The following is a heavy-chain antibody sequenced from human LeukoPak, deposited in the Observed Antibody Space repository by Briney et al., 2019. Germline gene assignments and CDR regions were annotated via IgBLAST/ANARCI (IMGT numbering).Heavy chain of an antibody. V-gene: IGHV3-33*01. J-gene: IGHJ6*04. D-gene: IGHD2-21*01. CDR3: ARDIGDPYYYYYGMDV. CDR2: IWYDGSNK. Sequence: PGRSLRLSCAASGFTFSSYGMHWVRQAPGKGLEWVAVIWYDGSNKYYADSVKGRFTISRDNSKNTLYLQMNSLRAEDTAVYYCARDIGDPYYYYYGMDVWGKGTTVTVSS. CDR1: GFTFSSYG.